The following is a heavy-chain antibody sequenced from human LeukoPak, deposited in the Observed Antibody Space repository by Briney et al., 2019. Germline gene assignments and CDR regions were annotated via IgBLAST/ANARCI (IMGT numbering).Heavy chain of an antibody. CDR1: GGTFSSYA. CDR3: ARGGRTRNYWYFDL. V-gene: IGHV1-8*02. CDR2: MNPNSGNT. Sequence: ASVKVSCKASGGTFSSYAISWVRQATGQGLEWMGWMNPNSGNTGYAQRFQGRVTMTRNTSISTAYMELSSLRSEDTAVYYCARGGRTRNYWYFDLWGRGTLVTVCS. J-gene: IGHJ2*01.